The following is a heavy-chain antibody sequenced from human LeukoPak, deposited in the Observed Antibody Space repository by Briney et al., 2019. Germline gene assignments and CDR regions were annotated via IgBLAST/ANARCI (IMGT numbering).Heavy chain of an antibody. V-gene: IGHV3-30*18. Sequence: GRSLRLSCAASGFTFSSYGMHWVRQAPGKGLEWVAVISYDGSNKYYADSVKGRFTISRDNSKNTLYLQMNSLRAEDTAVYYCAKGPYPPTVTTDQYYFDYSGQGTLVTVSS. J-gene: IGHJ4*02. D-gene: IGHD4-17*01. CDR3: AKGPYPPTVTTDQYYFDY. CDR2: ISYDGSNK. CDR1: GFTFSSYG.